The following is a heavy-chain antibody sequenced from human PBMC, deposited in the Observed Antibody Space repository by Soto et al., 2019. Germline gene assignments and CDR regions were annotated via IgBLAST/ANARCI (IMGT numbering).Heavy chain of an antibody. J-gene: IGHJ3*02. CDR2: INHSAST. V-gene: IGHV4-34*01. CDR3: ARGPHYLVGDTGGAFDI. Sequence: SETLCLTCAVYGGPSSGYCWIWIRHPPGKGLEWIGEINHSASTNYNPSLKNRVTISVDTSKNQFSLRLSSVTAADTAVYYCARGPHYLVGDTGGAFDIWRQGTRDTDS. D-gene: IGHD1-26*01. CDR1: GGPSSGYC.